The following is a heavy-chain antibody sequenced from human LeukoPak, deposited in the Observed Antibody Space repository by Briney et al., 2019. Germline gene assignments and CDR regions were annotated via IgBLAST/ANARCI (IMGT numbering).Heavy chain of an antibody. J-gene: IGHJ4*02. CDR2: IYYSGST. D-gene: IGHD5-12*01. CDR1: GGSISSGGYY. CDR3: ARDRGPYSGYDSYYFDY. Sequence: SETLSLTCTVSGGSISSGGYYWGWIHQHPGKGLEWIGYIYYSGSTYYNPSLKSRVTISVDTSKNQFSLKLSSVTAADTAVYYCARDRGPYSGYDSYYFDYWGQGTLVTVSS. V-gene: IGHV4-31*03.